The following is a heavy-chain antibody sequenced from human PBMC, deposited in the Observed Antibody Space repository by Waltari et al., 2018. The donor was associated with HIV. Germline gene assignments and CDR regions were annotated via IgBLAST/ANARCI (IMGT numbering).Heavy chain of an antibody. D-gene: IGHD3-10*01. J-gene: IGHJ6*02. CDR1: GFTVSSSQ. Sequence: EVQLVETGGGLIQPGGSLRLSCVASGFTVSSSQMSWFRQAQGKGPEGVSVIYSVGTRYYTDSVKGRFTSARDESKNTVNLQLNSRRAEDTAVYYCGRMMVRGVIMTGVDVWGQGTTVIVSS. CDR2: IYSVGTR. CDR3: GRMMVRGVIMTGVDV. V-gene: IGHV3-53*02.